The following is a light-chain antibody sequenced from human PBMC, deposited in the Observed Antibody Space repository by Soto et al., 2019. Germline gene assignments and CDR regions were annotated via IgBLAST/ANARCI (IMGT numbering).Light chain of an antibody. CDR3: QQRSNRSLT. Sequence: EIVLTQSPAILSSSPGESVTLSCRASQSISYYLAWYQQKPGQAPTLLIYDTSNRPSGIPARFSGSGSGTVSPLTISRQEPEVSTVYCCQQRSNRSLTFGGGTKVEIK. CDR2: DTS. CDR1: QSISYY. J-gene: IGKJ4*01. V-gene: IGKV3-11*01.